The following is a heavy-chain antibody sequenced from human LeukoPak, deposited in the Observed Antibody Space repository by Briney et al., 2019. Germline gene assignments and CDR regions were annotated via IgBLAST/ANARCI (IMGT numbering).Heavy chain of an antibody. CDR1: GFTFSSYG. CDR2: ISSDGGGT. CDR3: ARGLAGAVNGMDV. Sequence: PGGSLRLSCAASGFTFSSYGMHWVRQAPEKGLVWVSRISSDGGGTSSADSVKGRFTISRDNAKNTLYLQMNSLRAEDTAVYYCARGLAGAVNGMDVWGQGTTVTVSS. J-gene: IGHJ6*02. D-gene: IGHD6-19*01. V-gene: IGHV3-74*01.